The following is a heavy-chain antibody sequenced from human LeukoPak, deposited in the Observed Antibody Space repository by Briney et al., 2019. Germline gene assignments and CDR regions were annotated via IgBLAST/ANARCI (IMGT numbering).Heavy chain of an antibody. CDR1: GGSISSYY. V-gene: IGHV4-59*01. CDR3: ARVLRSTSSNWFDP. J-gene: IGHJ5*02. D-gene: IGHD2-2*01. Sequence: SETLPLTCTVSGGSISSYYWSWIRQPPGKGLEWIGYIYYSGSTNYNPSLKSRVTISVDTSKNQFSLKLSSATAADTAVYYCARVLRSTSSNWFDPWGQGTLVTVSS. CDR2: IYYSGST.